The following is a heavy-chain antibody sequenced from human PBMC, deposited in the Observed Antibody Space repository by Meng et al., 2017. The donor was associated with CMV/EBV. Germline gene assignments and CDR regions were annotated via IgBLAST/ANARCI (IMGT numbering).Heavy chain of an antibody. Sequence: VSAKVSCKASGCTFSSYAISWVRQAPGQGLEWMGIINPSGGSTSYAQKFQGGVTMTRDTSTSTVYMVLSSLRSEDTAVYYCARRGVVIGDLDYWGQGTLVTVSS. V-gene: IGHV1-46*01. CDR3: ARRGVVIGDLDY. J-gene: IGHJ4*02. CDR2: INPSGGST. CDR1: GCTFSSYA. D-gene: IGHD3-3*01.